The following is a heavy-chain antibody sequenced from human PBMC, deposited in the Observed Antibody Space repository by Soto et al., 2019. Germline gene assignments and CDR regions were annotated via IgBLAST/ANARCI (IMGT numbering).Heavy chain of an antibody. V-gene: IGHV4-31*03. Sequence: TLSLTCTVSGGSISSGGYYWSWIRQHPGKGLEWIGYIYYSGSTYYNPSLKSRVTISVDTSKNQFSLKLSSVTAADTAVYYCAREIPAAAVDYWGQGTLVTVSS. CDR1: GGSISSGGYY. CDR2: IYYSGST. CDR3: AREIPAAAVDY. J-gene: IGHJ4*02. D-gene: IGHD2-2*01.